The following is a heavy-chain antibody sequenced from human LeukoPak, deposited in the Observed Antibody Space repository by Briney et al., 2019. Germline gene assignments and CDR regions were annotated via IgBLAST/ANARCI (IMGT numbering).Heavy chain of an antibody. Sequence: SETLSLTCTVSGDSISRSSYYWGWIRQPPGKGLEWIGNIYYSGTTYYSPSLKSRVTIAVDTSKNQFSLKLSSVTAADTAVYYCARIKPPFYYDSSGYPTYWGQGTLVTVSS. CDR2: IYYSGTT. J-gene: IGHJ4*02. D-gene: IGHD3-22*01. CDR3: ARIKPPFYYDSSGYPTY. V-gene: IGHV4-39*01. CDR1: GDSISRSSYY.